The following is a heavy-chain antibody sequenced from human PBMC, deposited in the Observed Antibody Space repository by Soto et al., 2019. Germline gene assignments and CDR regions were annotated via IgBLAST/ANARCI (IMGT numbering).Heavy chain of an antibody. V-gene: IGHV1-8*01. CDR3: ASLAVVAANNWFDP. J-gene: IGHJ5*02. CDR2: MNPNSGNT. D-gene: IGHD2-15*01. CDR1: GYTFTSYD. Sequence: ASVKVSCKASGYTFTSYDINWVRQATGQGLEWMGWMNPNSGNTGYAQKFQGRVTMTRNTSISTAYMELSSLRSEDTTVYYCASLAVVAANNWFDPWGQGTLVTVSS.